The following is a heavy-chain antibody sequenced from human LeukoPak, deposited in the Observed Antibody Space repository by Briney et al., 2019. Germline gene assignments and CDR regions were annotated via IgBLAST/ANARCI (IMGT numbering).Heavy chain of an antibody. CDR3: ARSRRWFGELSRARPFDY. CDR2: IYYSGST. V-gene: IGHV4-59*12. Sequence: SETLSLTCTVSGGSISSYYWSWIRQPPGKGLEWIGYIYYSGSTNYNPSLKSRVTISVDTSKNQFSLKLSSVTAADTAVHYCARSRRWFGELSRARPFDYWGQGTLVTVSS. D-gene: IGHD3-10*01. CDR1: GGSISSYY. J-gene: IGHJ4*02.